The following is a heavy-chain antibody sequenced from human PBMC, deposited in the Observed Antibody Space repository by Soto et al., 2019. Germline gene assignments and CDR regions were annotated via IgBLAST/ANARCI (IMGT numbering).Heavy chain of an antibody. CDR3: ARDGTYNWNYVCPDY. CDR2: IWYDGSNK. J-gene: IGHJ4*02. Sequence: QVQLVESGGGVVQPGRSLRLSCAASGFTFSSYGMHWVRQAPGKGLEWVAVIWYDGSNKYYADSVKGRFTISRDNSKNTLYLQMNSLRAEETAVYYCARDGTYNWNYVCPDYWGQGTLVTVSS. D-gene: IGHD1-7*01. V-gene: IGHV3-33*01. CDR1: GFTFSSYG.